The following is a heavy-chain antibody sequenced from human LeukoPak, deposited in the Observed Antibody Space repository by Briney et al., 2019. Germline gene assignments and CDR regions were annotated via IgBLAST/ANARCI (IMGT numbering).Heavy chain of an antibody. Sequence: PGGSLRLSCAASGFTFSSYSMNWVRQAPGKGLEWVSYINLNSRTTDYADSVRGRFTISRDNAKSSLYLQMNSLRVEDTAVYYCARGGAARPDYWGQGTLVTVFS. CDR3: ARGGAARPDY. CDR2: INLNSRTT. CDR1: GFTFSSYS. J-gene: IGHJ4*02. D-gene: IGHD6-6*01. V-gene: IGHV3-48*01.